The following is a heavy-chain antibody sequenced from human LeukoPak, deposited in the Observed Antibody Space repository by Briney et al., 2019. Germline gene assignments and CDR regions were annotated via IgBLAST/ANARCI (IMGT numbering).Heavy chain of an antibody. CDR3: ANGPTKDGFHYYFDF. CDR1: GFTFSSYA. J-gene: IGHJ4*02. D-gene: IGHD5-24*01. V-gene: IGHV3-21*01. CDR2: ISSSSLYI. Sequence: PGGSLRLSCAVSGFTFSSYAMNWVRQAPGRGLEWVSSISSSSLYIYYADSVKGRFTISRDNSKNTLSLQMNSLRAEDTAINYCANGPTKDGFHYYFDFWGQGTLVTVSS.